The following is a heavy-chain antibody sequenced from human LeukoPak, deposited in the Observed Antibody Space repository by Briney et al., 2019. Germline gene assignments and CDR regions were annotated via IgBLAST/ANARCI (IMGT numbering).Heavy chain of an antibody. Sequence: PSETLSLTCTVSGYSISSGYYWGWIRQPPGKGLEWIGSIHLRGSTSYNPSLKSRVTISVDTSNNQFSLRLSSVTAADTAVYYCAREYGGTYGSFEYWGQDPWSPSPQ. CDR1: GYSISSGYY. J-gene: IGHJ4*01. D-gene: IGHD1-26*01. V-gene: IGHV4-38-2*02. CDR3: AREYGGTYGSFEY. CDR2: IHLRGST.